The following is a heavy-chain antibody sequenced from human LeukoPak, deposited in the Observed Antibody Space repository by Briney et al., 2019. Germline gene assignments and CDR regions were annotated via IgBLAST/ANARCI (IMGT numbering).Heavy chain of an antibody. D-gene: IGHD2-2*01. Sequence: GGSLRLSCAASGFTFSSYSMNWVRQAPGKGLEWVSAISGSGGSTYYADSVKGRFTISRDNSKNTLYLQMNSLRAEDTAVYYCAKQGAPRVVPAAIGYWGQGTLVTVSS. V-gene: IGHV3-23*01. J-gene: IGHJ4*02. CDR1: GFTFSSYS. CDR3: AKQGAPRVVPAAIGY. CDR2: ISGSGGST.